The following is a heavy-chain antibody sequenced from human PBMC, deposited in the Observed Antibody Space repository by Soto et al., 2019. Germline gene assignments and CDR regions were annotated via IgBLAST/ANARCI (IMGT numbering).Heavy chain of an antibody. V-gene: IGHV4-31*03. D-gene: IGHD3-3*01. J-gene: IGHJ4*02. CDR2: IYHSGST. CDR3: ASVEALIRSLAYFDS. CDR1: GGSIRRSDYY. Sequence: QVQLQESGPGLVKPSQTLSLTCTVSGGSIRRSDYYWSWVRQFPGRGLEWIGYIYHSGSTFYNPSLMSRGVISVDTSRNQFSLSLTSVTAADTAVYYCASVEALIRSLAYFDSWGQGIRVTVTS.